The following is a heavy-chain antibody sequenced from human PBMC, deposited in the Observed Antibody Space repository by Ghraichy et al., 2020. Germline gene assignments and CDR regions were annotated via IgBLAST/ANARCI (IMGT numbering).Heavy chain of an antibody. V-gene: IGHV3-23*01. J-gene: IGHJ2*01. CDR2: VSGSGGGT. CDR1: GFTFTRYA. D-gene: IGHD1-26*01. CDR3: AKGLGATFNWYFDL. Sequence: GESLNISCSASGFTFTRYAMNWVRQAPGKGLEWISAVSGSGGGTYFADPVKGRFTISRDNSKNTVYLQMDNLRAGDTAVYYCAKGLGATFNWYFDLWGRGTLVAVSS.